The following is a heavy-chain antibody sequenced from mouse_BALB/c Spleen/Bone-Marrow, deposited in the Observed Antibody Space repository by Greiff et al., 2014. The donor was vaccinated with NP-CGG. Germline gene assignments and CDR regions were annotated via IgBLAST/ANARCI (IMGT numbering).Heavy chain of an antibody. Sequence: EVKLMESGGGLVQPGGSRKLSCAASGFTFSSFGMHWVRQAPEKGLEWVAYISSGSSTIYYADTVKGRFTISRDNPKNTLFLQVTSLRSEDTAMYYCAAITTVVARYAMDYWGQGTSVTVSS. V-gene: IGHV5-17*02. CDR2: ISSGSSTI. CDR3: AAITTVVARYAMDY. CDR1: GFTFSSFG. J-gene: IGHJ4*01. D-gene: IGHD1-1*01.